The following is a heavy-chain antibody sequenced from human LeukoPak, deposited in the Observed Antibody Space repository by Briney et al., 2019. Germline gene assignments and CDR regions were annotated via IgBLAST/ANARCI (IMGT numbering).Heavy chain of an antibody. CDR3: ARASSSWYFNWFDP. Sequence: SETLSLTCAVYGGSFSGYYWSWIRPPPGKGLEWIGEINHSGSTNYNPSLKSRVTISVDTSKNQFSLKLSSVTAADTAVYYCARASSSWYFNWFDPWGQGTLVTVSS. D-gene: IGHD6-13*01. CDR1: GGSFSGYY. J-gene: IGHJ5*02. CDR2: INHSGST. V-gene: IGHV4-34*01.